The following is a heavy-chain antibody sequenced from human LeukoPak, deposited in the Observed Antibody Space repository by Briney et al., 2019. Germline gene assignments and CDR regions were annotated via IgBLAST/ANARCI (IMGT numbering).Heavy chain of an antibody. Sequence: SETLSLTCTVSGGSISSSSYYWGWIRQPPGKGLEWIGNIYYTGSTYYNPSLKSRVTISVDTSKNQFSLRLSSVTAADTALYYCARASPQWDLSQSFGYWGQGTLVTVSS. V-gene: IGHV4-39*07. J-gene: IGHJ4*02. CDR3: ARASPQWDLSQSFGY. CDR2: IYYTGST. D-gene: IGHD1-26*01. CDR1: GGSISSSSYY.